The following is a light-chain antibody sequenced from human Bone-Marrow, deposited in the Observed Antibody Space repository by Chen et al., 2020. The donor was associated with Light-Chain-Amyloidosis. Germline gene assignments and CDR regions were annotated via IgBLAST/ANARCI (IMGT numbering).Light chain of an antibody. CDR1: QGISNY. J-gene: IGKJ5*01. V-gene: IGKV1-16*01. Sequence: DIQMTQSPSSVSASVGDRVTITCRASQGISNYLAWFQQKQGKAPKSLIYAASTLQSGVPSRFSGSGSGTDFNLTITSLQPEDSETYYCKQYGSYPITFGQGSRLEIK. CDR2: AAS. CDR3: KQYGSYPIT.